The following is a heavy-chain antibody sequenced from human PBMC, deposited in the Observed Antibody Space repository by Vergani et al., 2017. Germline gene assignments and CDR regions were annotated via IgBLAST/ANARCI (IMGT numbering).Heavy chain of an antibody. D-gene: IGHD6-6*01. V-gene: IGHV3-9*02. J-gene: IGHJ5*02. CDR2: ISWNRNSI. Sequence: EVQLEESGGGLVLPGRSLRLSCVASGFTSAGYAMHWVRQAPGNGLEWVSGISWNRNSIGYADSVKGRVTISRDNAQNSLYLQMNRLGAEDTALYYCAKDLGTSSGGGWFDPWGQGTLVTVSS. CDR1: GFTSAGYA. CDR3: AKDLGTSSGGGWFDP.